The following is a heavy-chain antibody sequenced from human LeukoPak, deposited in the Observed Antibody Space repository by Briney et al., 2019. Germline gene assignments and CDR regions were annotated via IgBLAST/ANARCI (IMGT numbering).Heavy chain of an antibody. CDR3: ARHRVAEWFSDAFDI. CDR1: GYSISSGYY. J-gene: IGHJ3*02. CDR2: MYHSGST. V-gene: IGHV4-38-2*01. D-gene: IGHD3-10*01. Sequence: KPSETLSLTCVVSGYSISSGYYWGWIRQPPGKGLEWIGSMYHSGSTYYNPSLKSRVTISVDTSKNQFSLKLSYVTAADTAVYYCARHRVAEWFSDAFDIWGQGTMVTVSS.